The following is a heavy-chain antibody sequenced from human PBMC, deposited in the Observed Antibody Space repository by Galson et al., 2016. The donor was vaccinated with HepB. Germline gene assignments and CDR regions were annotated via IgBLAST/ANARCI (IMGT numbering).Heavy chain of an antibody. CDR2: ISGSGGTT. Sequence: SLRLSCAASGFTFSSYAMSWVRQAPGKGLEWVSAISGSGGTTYYADSVKGRFTISRDNPKNTLYVQMNSLRAEDMAVYYCAKSGKHLWSIDYWGQGALVTVSS. J-gene: IGHJ4*02. V-gene: IGHV3-23*01. CDR1: GFTFSSYA. D-gene: IGHD5-18*01. CDR3: AKSGKHLWSIDY.